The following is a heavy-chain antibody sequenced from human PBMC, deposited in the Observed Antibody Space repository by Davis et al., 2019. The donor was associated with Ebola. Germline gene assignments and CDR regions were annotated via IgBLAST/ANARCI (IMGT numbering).Heavy chain of an antibody. V-gene: IGHV4-4*07. J-gene: IGHJ3*01. Sequence: PSETLSLTCTVSAAPTSSYYWSWIRQPAGKGLEWIGHIYTSGSPNYNPSLKSRVTMSVDTSMHQFSLRLNSVTAADTAVYYCARTTIFGVAGDWGQGTMVTVSS. CDR3: ARTTIFGVAGD. CDR2: IYTSGSP. D-gene: IGHD3-3*01. CDR1: AAPTSSYY.